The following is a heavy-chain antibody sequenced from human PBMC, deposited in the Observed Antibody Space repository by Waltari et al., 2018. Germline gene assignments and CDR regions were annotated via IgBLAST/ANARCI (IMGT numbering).Heavy chain of an antibody. J-gene: IGHJ4*02. CDR2: IYTSGST. CDR3: ARSGYDFWSGYSN. CDR1: GGSISSVSYY. V-gene: IGHV4-61*02. D-gene: IGHD3-3*01. Sequence: QVQLQESGPGLVKPSQTLSLTCTVSGGSISSVSYYWSWIRQPAGKGLEWIGRIYTSGSTNYNPSLKSRVTISVDTSKNQFSLKLSSVTAADTAVYYCARSGYDFWSGYSNWGQGTLVTVSS.